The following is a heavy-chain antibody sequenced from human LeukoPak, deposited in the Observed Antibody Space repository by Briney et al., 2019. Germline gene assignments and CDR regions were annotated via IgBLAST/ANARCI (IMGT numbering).Heavy chain of an antibody. V-gene: IGHV1-46*01. J-gene: IGHJ4*02. CDR1: GYTFTSYY. D-gene: IGHD5-24*01. CDR3: ARDPLEMATIDY. Sequence: ASVKVSCKASGYTFTSYYMHWVRQAPGQGLEWMGIINPSGGSTSYAQKFQGRVTTTRDTSTSTVYMELSSLRSEDTAVYYCARDPLEMATIDYWGQGTLVTVSS. CDR2: INPSGGST.